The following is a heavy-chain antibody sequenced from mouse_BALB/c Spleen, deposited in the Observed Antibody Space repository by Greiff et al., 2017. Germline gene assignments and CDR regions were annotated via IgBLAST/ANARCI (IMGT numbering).Heavy chain of an antibody. D-gene: IGHD1-1*01. Sequence: VQLQQSGPGLVAPSQSLSITCTVSGFSLTGYGVNWVRQPPGKGLEWLGMIWGDGSTDYNSALKSRLSISKDNSKSQVFLKMNSLQTDDTARYYCARDRPYYGYAMDYWGQGTSVTVSS. V-gene: IGHV2-6-7*01. CDR2: IWGDGST. CDR1: GFSLTGYG. J-gene: IGHJ4*01. CDR3: ARDRPYYGYAMDY.